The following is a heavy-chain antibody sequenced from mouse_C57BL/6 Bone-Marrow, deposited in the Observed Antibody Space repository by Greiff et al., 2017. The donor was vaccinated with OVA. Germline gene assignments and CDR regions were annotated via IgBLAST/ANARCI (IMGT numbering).Heavy chain of an antibody. CDR3: TRSYSNYGDFDY. D-gene: IGHD2-5*01. Sequence: VQRQQSGAELVRPGASVTLSCKASGYTFTDYEMHWVKQTPVHGLEWIGAIDPETGGTAYNQKFKGKAILTADKSSSTAYMELRSLTSEDSAVYYCTRSYSNYGDFDYWGQGTTLTVSS. V-gene: IGHV1-15*01. J-gene: IGHJ2*01. CDR1: GYTFTDYE. CDR2: IDPETGGT.